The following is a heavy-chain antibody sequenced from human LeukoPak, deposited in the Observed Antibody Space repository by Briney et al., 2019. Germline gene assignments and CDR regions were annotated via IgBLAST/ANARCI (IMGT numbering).Heavy chain of an antibody. CDR2: MNPNSGNT. J-gene: IGHJ6*03. Sequence: ASVKVSCKASGYTFTSYDINWVRQATGQGLEWMGWMNPNSGNTGYAQKFQGRVTMTRNTSISTAYMELSSLRSEDTAVYYCCGGDYYYYYMDVWGKGTTVTVSS. CDR3: CGGDYYYYYMDV. V-gene: IGHV1-8*01. CDR1: GYTFTSYD. D-gene: IGHD3-16*01.